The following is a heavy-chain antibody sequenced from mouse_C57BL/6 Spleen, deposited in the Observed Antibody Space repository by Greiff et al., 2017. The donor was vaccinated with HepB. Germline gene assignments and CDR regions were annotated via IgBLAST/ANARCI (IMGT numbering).Heavy chain of an antibody. CDR3: ARGGDYGNFGFDY. D-gene: IGHD2-1*01. V-gene: IGHV3-6*01. CDR1: GYSITSGYF. CDR2: ISYDGSN. Sequence: DVKLQESGPGLVKPSQSLSLTCSVTGYSITSGYFWNWIRQFPGNKLEWMGYISYDGSNNYNPSLKNRISITRDTSKNQFFLKLNSVTTEDTATYYCARGGDYGNFGFDYWGQGTTLTVSS. J-gene: IGHJ2*01.